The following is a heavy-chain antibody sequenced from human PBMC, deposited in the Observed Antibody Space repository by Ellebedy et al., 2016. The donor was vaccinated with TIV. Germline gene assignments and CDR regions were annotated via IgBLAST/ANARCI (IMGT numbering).Heavy chain of an antibody. V-gene: IGHV3-23*01. Sequence: GESLKISCAASGFSFSTYAMAWVRQAPGKGLEWLSAIGSRSEYRFYTDSVKGRFTISRDNSKNTLWLQMYSLRAEDTAVYYCARVYDSIDYWGQGTLVTVSS. D-gene: IGHD3-22*01. J-gene: IGHJ4*02. CDR2: IGSRSEYR. CDR1: GFSFSTYA. CDR3: ARVYDSIDY.